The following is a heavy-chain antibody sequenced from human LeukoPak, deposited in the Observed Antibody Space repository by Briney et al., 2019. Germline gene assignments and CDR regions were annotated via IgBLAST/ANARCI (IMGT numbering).Heavy chain of an antibody. V-gene: IGHV1-8*01. Sequence: ASVKVSCQASGYTFTSYDINWLRQAPGQRLEWMGWMNPNSGYTGYAREFQGRVTMTRDTSTSTAYMELSRLRSDDTAVYYCARDRRDFWSGYYTGYYYYYMDVWGKGTTVTVSS. CDR1: GYTFTSYD. J-gene: IGHJ6*03. CDR3: ARDRRDFWSGYYTGYYYYYMDV. D-gene: IGHD3-3*01. CDR2: MNPNSGYT.